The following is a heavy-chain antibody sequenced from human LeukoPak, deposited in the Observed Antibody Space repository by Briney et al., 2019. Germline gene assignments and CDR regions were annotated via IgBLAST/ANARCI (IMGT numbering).Heavy chain of an antibody. CDR3: TRDRPAYYDSSGYSDY. V-gene: IGHV3-49*04. CDR1: GFTFGDYA. J-gene: IGHJ4*02. D-gene: IGHD3-22*01. CDR2: IRSKAYGGTT. Sequence: GGSLRLSCTASGFTFGDYAMSCVRQAPGKGLEWVGFIRSKAYGGTTEYAASVKGRFTISRDDSKSIAYLQMNSLKTEDTAVYYCTRDRPAYYDSSGYSDYWGQGTLVTVSS.